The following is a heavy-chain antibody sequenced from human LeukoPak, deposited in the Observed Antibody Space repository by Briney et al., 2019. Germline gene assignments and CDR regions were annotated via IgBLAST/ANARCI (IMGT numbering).Heavy chain of an antibody. J-gene: IGHJ3*02. CDR2: IYYSGST. D-gene: IGHD1-26*01. V-gene: IGHV4-59*01. CDR3: ARVGGGGSHPGAFDI. Sequence: SETLSLTCTVSGGSISSYYWSWIRQPPGKGLEWIGYIYYSGSTNYNPSLKSRVTISVDTSKNQFSLKLSSVPAADTAVYYCARVGGGGSHPGAFDIWGQGTMVTVSS. CDR1: GGSISSYY.